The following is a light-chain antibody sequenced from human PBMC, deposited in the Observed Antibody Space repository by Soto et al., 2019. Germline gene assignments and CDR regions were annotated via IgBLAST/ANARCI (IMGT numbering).Light chain of an antibody. V-gene: IGKV3-20*01. Sequence: EIVLTQSPGTLSLSPGERATLSCRASQSVSSNYLAWYQQKPGQAPRLLIYGASSRPTGIPDRFSGSGSGTDFTLSISRLEPEDFAVYYCQQYGFLFTFGPGTKVDIK. CDR2: GAS. CDR3: QQYGFLFT. J-gene: IGKJ3*01. CDR1: QSVSSNY.